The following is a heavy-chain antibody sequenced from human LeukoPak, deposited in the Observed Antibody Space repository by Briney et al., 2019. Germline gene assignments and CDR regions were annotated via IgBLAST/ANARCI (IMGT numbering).Heavy chain of an antibody. Sequence: GGSLRLSCAASGFTFNYYWMSWVRQAPGKGLGWVANINEDGSVKHYVDSVKGRFTISRDNAKNSVYLHMNSLRAEDTAVYYCATSAAAAGTEWGQGILVTVSS. D-gene: IGHD6-13*01. CDR2: INEDGSVK. CDR1: GFTFNYYW. J-gene: IGHJ4*02. CDR3: ATSAAAAGTE. V-gene: IGHV3-7*03.